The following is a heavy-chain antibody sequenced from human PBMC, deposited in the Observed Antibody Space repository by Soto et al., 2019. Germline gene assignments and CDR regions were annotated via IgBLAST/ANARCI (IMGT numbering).Heavy chain of an antibody. CDR1: GDSISGSGNS. CDR2: IYHSGST. J-gene: IGHJ6*02. Sequence: SETLSLTCTVSGDSISGSGNSWGWIRQPPGKGLEWIGNIYHSGSTYYNPSLKSRVTISVDRSKNQFSLKLSSVTAADTAVYYCARVPDVWGQGTTVTVSS. V-gene: IGHV4-30-2*01. CDR3: ARVPDV.